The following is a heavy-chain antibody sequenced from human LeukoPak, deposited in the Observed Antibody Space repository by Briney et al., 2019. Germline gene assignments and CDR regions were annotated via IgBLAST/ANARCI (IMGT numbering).Heavy chain of an antibody. D-gene: IGHD3-10*01. V-gene: IGHV3-30*02. J-gene: IGHJ3*02. CDR3: ASFYGSGSYYSFDAFDI. CDR2: IRYDGSNK. CDR1: GFTLSSYG. Sequence: GGSLRLSCAASGFTLSSYGMHWVRQAPGKGLEWVAFIRYDGSNKYYADSVKGRFTISRDNSKNTLYLQMNSLRAEDTAVYYCASFYGSGSYYSFDAFDIWGQGTMVTVSS.